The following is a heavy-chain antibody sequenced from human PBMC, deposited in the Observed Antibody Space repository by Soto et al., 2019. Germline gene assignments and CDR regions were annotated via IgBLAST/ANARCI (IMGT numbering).Heavy chain of an antibody. CDR1: GFTFSSYS. D-gene: IGHD1-20*01. CDR2: ISSSSSTI. CDR3: ARDSRITGPPMDV. Sequence: AGGSLRLSCAASGFTFSSYSMNWVRQAPGKGLEWVSYISSSSSTIYYADSVKGRFTISRDNAKNSLYLQMNSLRAEDTAVYYCARDSRITGPPMDVWGKGTTVTVSS. V-gene: IGHV3-48*01. J-gene: IGHJ6*03.